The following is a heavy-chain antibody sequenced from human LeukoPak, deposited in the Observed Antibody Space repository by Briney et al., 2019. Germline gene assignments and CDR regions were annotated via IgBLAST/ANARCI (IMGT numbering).Heavy chain of an antibody. CDR2: INPSGGST. CDR3: ARGQGYDFWSGNLNYYMDV. Sequence: ASVKVSCKASGYTFTSYYMHWVRQAPGQGLEWMGIINPSGGSTSYAQKFQGRVTMTRDTSTSTVYMELSSLRSEDTAMYYCARGQGYDFWSGNLNYYMDVWGKGTTVTVSS. D-gene: IGHD3-3*01. V-gene: IGHV1-46*01. J-gene: IGHJ6*03. CDR1: GYTFTSYY.